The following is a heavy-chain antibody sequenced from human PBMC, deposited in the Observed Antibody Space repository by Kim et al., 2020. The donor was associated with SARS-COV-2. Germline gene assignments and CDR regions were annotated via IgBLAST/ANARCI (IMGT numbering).Heavy chain of an antibody. V-gene: IGHV4-4*02. CDR1: GGSISSCNW. Sequence: SETLSLTCAVSGGSISSCNWWSWVRQPPGKGLGWVGEIYNSGSTNYNPSLKSRVTISVDKSKNQFSLKLSSVTAAATAVYYCARDVGMSCGGDCYHPWGQGTLVTLSS. CDR2: IYNSGST. D-gene: IGHD2-21*02. J-gene: IGHJ5*02. CDR3: ARDVGMSCGGDCYHP.